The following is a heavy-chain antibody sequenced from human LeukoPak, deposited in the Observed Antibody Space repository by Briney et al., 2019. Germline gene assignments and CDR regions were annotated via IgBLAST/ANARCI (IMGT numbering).Heavy chain of an antibody. D-gene: IGHD3-10*01. CDR1: GFTFSSYA. CDR3: AKDDAWLRFGE. Sequence: PGGSLRLSCAASGFTFSSYATHWVREAPGKGLEWGAVISYDGSNKYYADSVKGRFTISRDNSKNTLYLEVISLTAEDTAVYYCAKDDAWLRFGEWSQGTLVTVSS. J-gene: IGHJ4*02. CDR2: ISYDGSNK. V-gene: IGHV3-30*04.